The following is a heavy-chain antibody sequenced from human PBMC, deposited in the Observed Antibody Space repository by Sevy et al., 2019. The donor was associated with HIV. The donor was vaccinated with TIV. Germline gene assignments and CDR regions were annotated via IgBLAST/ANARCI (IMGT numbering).Heavy chain of an antibody. V-gene: IGHV1-69*13. Sequence: ASVKVSCKASGGTFSSYAISWVRQAPGQGLEWMGGIIPIFGTAKYAQKFQGRVTITADESTSTAYVELNSLRSEDTAVYFCAREGVYSYGQEYYFDYWGQGTLVTVSS. J-gene: IGHJ4*02. D-gene: IGHD5-18*01. CDR3: AREGVYSYGQEYYFDY. CDR2: IIPIFGTA. CDR1: GGTFSSYA.